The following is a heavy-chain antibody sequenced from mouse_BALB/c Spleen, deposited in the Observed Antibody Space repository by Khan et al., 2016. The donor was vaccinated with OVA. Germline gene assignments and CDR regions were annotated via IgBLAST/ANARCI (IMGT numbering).Heavy chain of an antibody. V-gene: IGHV3-2*02. CDR3: SSYGSRSSYAMDY. CDR1: GYSITSDYA. Sequence: EVQLQESGPGLVKPSQSLSLTCTVTGYSITSDYAWNWIRQFPGNKLEWMGYISSSGSTNYNPALKSRISITRDTSKNQFFLQLNSVTTEDTATYYCSSYGSRSSYAMDYWGQGTSVTVSS. D-gene: IGHD2-2*01. J-gene: IGHJ4*01. CDR2: ISSSGST.